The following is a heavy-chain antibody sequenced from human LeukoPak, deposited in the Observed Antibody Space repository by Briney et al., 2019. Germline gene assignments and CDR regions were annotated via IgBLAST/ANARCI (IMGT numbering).Heavy chain of an antibody. CDR3: ARESLLRYFDWLLYEGYFDY. Sequence: GGSLRLSCAASEFSVGSNYMTWVRQAPGKGLEWVSLIYSGGSTYYADSVKGRFTISRDNSKNTLYLQMNSLRAEDTAVYYCARESLLRYFDWLLYEGYFDYWGQGTLVTVSS. CDR2: IYSGGST. J-gene: IGHJ4*02. D-gene: IGHD3-9*01. CDR1: EFSVGSNY. V-gene: IGHV3-66*01.